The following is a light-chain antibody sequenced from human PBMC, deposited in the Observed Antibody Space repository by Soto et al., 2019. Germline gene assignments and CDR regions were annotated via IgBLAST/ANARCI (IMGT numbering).Light chain of an antibody. CDR3: MQSIQLPLT. V-gene: IGKV2-30*02. J-gene: IGKJ4*01. CDR1: QSLVHSDGIAY. CDR2: KVS. Sequence: DVVMTQSPLSLPVPVGQPASIXXRSXQSLVHSDGIAYFSWFQQRPGRSPRXXIYKVSNRDSGGPARFSGSGSGTDFALKISRVEAEDVGVYYCMQSIQLPLTFGGGTKVDIK.